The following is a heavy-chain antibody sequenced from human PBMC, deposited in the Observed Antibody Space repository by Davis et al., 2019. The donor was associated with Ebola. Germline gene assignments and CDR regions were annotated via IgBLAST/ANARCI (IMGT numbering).Heavy chain of an antibody. CDR1: GDSVSSNSAA. D-gene: IGHD2-15*01. CDR3: ARAAAATFGMDV. V-gene: IGHV6-1*01. Sequence: MPSETLSLTCAISGDSVSSNSAAWNWIRQSPSRGLEWLGRTYYRSKWYNDYAVSVKSRITINTDTSKNQFSLQLNSVTLEDTAVYYCARAAAATFGMDVWGQGTTVTVSS. CDR2: TYYRSKWYN. J-gene: IGHJ6*02.